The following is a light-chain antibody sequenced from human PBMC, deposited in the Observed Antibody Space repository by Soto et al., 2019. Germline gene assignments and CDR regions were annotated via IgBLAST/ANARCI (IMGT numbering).Light chain of an antibody. Sequence: IVLTQSPGTLSLSPGETATLSCRASESLSPHSIAWYQQKPGQAPRLLIYGPSGRATGIPDRIRGSGSGTDFTLTISSLQPEDFATYYCLQDYNYPWTFGQGTKVEIK. V-gene: IGKV3-20*01. J-gene: IGKJ1*01. CDR1: ESLSPHS. CDR2: GPS. CDR3: LQDYNYPWT.